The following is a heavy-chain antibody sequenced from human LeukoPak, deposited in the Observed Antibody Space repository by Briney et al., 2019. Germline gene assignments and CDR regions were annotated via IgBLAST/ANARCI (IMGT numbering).Heavy chain of an antibody. CDR2: INPNSGGT. CDR1: GYTFTGYY. J-gene: IGHJ4*02. V-gene: IGHV1-2*04. D-gene: IGHD5-12*01. CDR3: ARVFGGGGCHMVAREDCLYYFDY. Sequence: ASVKVSCKASGYTFTGYYMHWVRQAPGQGLEWMGWINPNSGGTNYAQKFQGWVTMTRDTSISTAYMELSRLRSDDTAVYYCARVFGGGGCHMVAREDCLYYFDYWGQGTLVTVSS.